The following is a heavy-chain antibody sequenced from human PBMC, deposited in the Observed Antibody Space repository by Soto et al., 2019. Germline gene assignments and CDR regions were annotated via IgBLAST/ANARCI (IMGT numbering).Heavy chain of an antibody. CDR1: GFSLSTTGVG. CDR3: VHAPPLPTGRDY. V-gene: IGHV2-5*02. J-gene: IGHJ4*02. Sequence: QITLKESGPTLVKPTQTLTLTCTFSGFSLSTTGVGVGWIRQPPGKALDWLALIYWDDDKRYSPSLKSRLTITKDTSKNQVVLTMTHIDPIHTPTYYSVHAPPLPTGRDYWGQGTLVTVSS. D-gene: IGHD2-8*02. CDR2: IYWDDDK.